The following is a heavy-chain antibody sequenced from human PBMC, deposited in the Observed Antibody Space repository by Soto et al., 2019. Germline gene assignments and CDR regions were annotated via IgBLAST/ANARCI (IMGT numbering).Heavy chain of an antibody. Sequence: GGSLRLSCAASKFSFSNYAMAWVRQAPGKGLEWVSVIGGSGGAKFYADSVQGRFTISRDNSKNTLYLQMNSLRAEDTAVYFCAKDRANDLFRALDVWGQGTMVTVSS. J-gene: IGHJ3*01. CDR2: IGGSGGAK. D-gene: IGHD1-1*01. V-gene: IGHV3-23*01. CDR1: KFSFSNYA. CDR3: AKDRANDLFRALDV.